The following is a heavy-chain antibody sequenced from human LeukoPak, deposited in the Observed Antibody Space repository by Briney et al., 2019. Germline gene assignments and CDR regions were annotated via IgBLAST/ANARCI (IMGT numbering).Heavy chain of an antibody. D-gene: IGHD6-19*01. CDR1: GYTFPSYF. CDR2: INPTGGST. Sequence: ASVKVSCKASGYTFPSYFMHWVRQAPGQGLEWMGIINPTGGSTTYAQKFQGRVTITADESTSTAYMELSSLRSEDTAVYYCARGRMAGTYVFDYWGQGTLVTVSS. CDR3: ARGRMAGTYVFDY. V-gene: IGHV1-46*01. J-gene: IGHJ4*02.